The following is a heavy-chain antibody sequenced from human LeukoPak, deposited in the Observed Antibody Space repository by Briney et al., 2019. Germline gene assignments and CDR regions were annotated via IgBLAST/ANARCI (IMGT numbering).Heavy chain of an antibody. Sequence: GGSLRLSCVASGLTLSSYAMSWVRQAPGKGLEWDSVISGSGATTYYAASMKGRFTISRDNSKNTLYLQMNSLRAEDTAVYYCAKRMIRGVNHDAFDLWGQGTMVTVSS. CDR3: AKRMIRGVNHDAFDL. D-gene: IGHD3-10*01. CDR1: GLTLSSYA. J-gene: IGHJ3*01. CDR2: ISGSGATT. V-gene: IGHV3-23*01.